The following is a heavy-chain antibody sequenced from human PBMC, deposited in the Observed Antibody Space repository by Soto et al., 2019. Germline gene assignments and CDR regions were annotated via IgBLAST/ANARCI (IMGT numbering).Heavy chain of an antibody. CDR2: INTDGSGT. V-gene: IGHV3-74*01. CDR3: ARGYDFWSGYYYPYGMDV. D-gene: IGHD3-3*01. J-gene: IGHJ6*02. Sequence: GGSLRLSCAASGFTFSSDWMHWVRQAPGKGLVWVSRINTDGSGTTYADSVKGRFTISRDNSKNTLYLQMNSLRAEDTAVYYCARGYDFWSGYYYPYGMDVWGQGTTVTVSS. CDR1: GFTFSSDW.